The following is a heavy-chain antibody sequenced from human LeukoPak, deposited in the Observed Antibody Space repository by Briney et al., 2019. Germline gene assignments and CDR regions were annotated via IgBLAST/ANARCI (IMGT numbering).Heavy chain of an antibody. Sequence: TGGSLRLSCAASGFTFSSYGMHWVRQAPGKGLEGVAFIRFDGSNKYYADSVKVRFTISRDNSKNTLYLQMNSLRAEDTAVYYCAKDSYYDSSAYYYVRYFDLWGRGTLVTVSS. V-gene: IGHV3-30*02. CDR3: AKDSYYDSSAYYYVRYFDL. D-gene: IGHD3-22*01. J-gene: IGHJ2*01. CDR2: IRFDGSNK. CDR1: GFTFSSYG.